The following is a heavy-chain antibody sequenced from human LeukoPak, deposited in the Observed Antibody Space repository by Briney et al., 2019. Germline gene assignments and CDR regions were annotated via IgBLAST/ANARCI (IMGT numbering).Heavy chain of an antibody. D-gene: IGHD2-2*02. J-gene: IGHJ5*02. Sequence: SETLSLTCAVYGGSFSGYYWSWIRQPPGKGLEWIGEINHSGSTNYNPSLKSRVTISVDTSKDQFSLKLTSVTAADTAVYYCARAGYCSSSSCYTSYWFDPWGQGTLVTVSS. V-gene: IGHV4-34*01. CDR3: ARAGYCSSSSCYTSYWFDP. CDR2: INHSGST. CDR1: GGSFSGYY.